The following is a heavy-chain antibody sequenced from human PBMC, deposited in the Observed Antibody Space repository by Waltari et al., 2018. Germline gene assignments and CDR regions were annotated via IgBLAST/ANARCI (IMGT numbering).Heavy chain of an antibody. J-gene: IGHJ3*02. CDR1: GFTFSSYG. D-gene: IGHD4-17*01. Sequence: QVQLVESGGGVVQPGRSLRLSCAASGFTFSSYGMHWVRQAPGKGLEWVAVIWYDGSNKYYADSVKGRFTISRDNSKNTLYLQMNSLRAEDTAVYYCARDDYGAKRRRLGSDAFDIWGQGTMVTVSS. V-gene: IGHV3-33*01. CDR2: IWYDGSNK. CDR3: ARDDYGAKRRRLGSDAFDI.